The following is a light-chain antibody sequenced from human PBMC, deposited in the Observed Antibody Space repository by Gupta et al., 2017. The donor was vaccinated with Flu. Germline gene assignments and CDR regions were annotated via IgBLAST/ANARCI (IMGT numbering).Light chain of an antibody. J-gene: IGKJ2*01. CDR1: QSLQHSNGKTY. V-gene: IGKV2D-29*01. CDR2: EIS. CDR3: MQSLHLPYT. Sequence: EIVMTQTPLSLSVTPGQPAPISCKSSQSLQHSNGKTYLYWYLHKAGQPPRLLIYEISNRYSGVPDRVSGSGSGTDFTLKISRVEAEDVGIYYCMQSLHLPYTFGQGSKLEIK.